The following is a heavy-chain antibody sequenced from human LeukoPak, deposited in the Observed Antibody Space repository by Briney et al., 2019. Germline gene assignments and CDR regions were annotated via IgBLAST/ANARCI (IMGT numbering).Heavy chain of an antibody. D-gene: IGHD3-10*01. J-gene: IGHJ4*02. CDR1: GFTFSSYW. Sequence: GGSLRLSCAASGFTFSSYWMHWVRQAPGKGLVWVSRINSDGSSTSYADSVKGRFTISRDNAKNTLYLQMNSLRAEDTAVYYCARVTPYYGSGSYSEPIDYWGQGTLATVSS. V-gene: IGHV3-74*01. CDR2: INSDGSST. CDR3: ARVTPYYGSGSYSEPIDY.